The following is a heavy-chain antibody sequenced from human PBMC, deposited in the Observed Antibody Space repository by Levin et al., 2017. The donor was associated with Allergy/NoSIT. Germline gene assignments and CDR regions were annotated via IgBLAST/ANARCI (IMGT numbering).Heavy chain of an antibody. CDR2: INPADSDT. J-gene: IGHJ4*02. CDR3: AKSRVNAALDFDY. CDR1: GYSFSTFW. V-gene: IGHV5-51*01. D-gene: IGHD2-21*01. Sequence: RGESLKISCKASGYSFSTFWIGWVRQLPGKRPEWMAYINPADSDTRYSPSFKGQVTISVDKATRTTYLRWASLRASDTATYFCAKSRVNAALDFDYWGQGTLVTVSS.